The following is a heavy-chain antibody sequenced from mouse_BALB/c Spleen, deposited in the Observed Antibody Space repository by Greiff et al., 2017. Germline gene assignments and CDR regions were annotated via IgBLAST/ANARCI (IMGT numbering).Heavy chain of an antibody. Sequence: EVKLMESGGGLVKPGGSLKLSCAASGFTFSSYAMSWVRQTPEKRLEWVATISSGGSYTYYPDSVKGRFTISRDNAKNTLYLQMSSLKSEDTAMYYCARRSYYAMDYWGQGTSVTVSS. V-gene: IGHV5-9-3*01. CDR3: ARRSYYAMDY. CDR1: GFTFSSYA. J-gene: IGHJ4*01. CDR2: ISSGGSYT.